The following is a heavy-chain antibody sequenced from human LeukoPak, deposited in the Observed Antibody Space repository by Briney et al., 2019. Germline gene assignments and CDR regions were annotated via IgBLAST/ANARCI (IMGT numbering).Heavy chain of an antibody. V-gene: IGHV4-34*01. CDR3: ARSDITGTNFDY. Sequence: SSETLSLTCAVYGGSFSGYYWSWIRQPPGRGLEWIGEINHSGSTNYNPSLKSRVTISVDTSKNQFSLKLSSVTAADTAVYYCARSDITGTNFDYWGQGTLVTVSS. D-gene: IGHD1-20*01. CDR2: INHSGST. J-gene: IGHJ4*02. CDR1: GGSFSGYY.